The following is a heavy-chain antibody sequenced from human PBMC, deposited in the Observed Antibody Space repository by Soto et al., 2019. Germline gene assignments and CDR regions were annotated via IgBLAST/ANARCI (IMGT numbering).Heavy chain of an antibody. J-gene: IGHJ4*02. D-gene: IGHD1-26*01. V-gene: IGHV5-10-1*01. Sequence: EVQLVQSGAEVKKPGESLRISCKASGYSFTTYWITWVRQMPGKGLEWTGRIDPTDSYTNYSPSFQGHVTISIDQSISTAYLQWSSLKASDTAIYYCARRMGFDSYDYWGQGTLVTVSS. CDR2: IDPTDSYT. CDR3: ARRMGFDSYDY. CDR1: GYSFTTYW.